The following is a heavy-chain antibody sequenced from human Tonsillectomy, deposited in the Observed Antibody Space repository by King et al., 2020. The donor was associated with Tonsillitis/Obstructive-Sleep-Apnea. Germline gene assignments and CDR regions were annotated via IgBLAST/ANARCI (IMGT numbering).Heavy chain of an antibody. CDR3: ARVEFAWYFDP. J-gene: IGHJ2*01. Sequence: VQLQQWGAGLLEPSETLSLTCVVSAGSFGVWYWSWLRQPPGKGLEWIGEINHNGVTNYNSSLKSRVTISVDTSKDQISLQLTSVTAAETAVYYCARVEFAWYFDPWGRGTLVTVSS. CDR1: AGSFGVWY. CDR2: INHNGVT. V-gene: IGHV4-34*01.